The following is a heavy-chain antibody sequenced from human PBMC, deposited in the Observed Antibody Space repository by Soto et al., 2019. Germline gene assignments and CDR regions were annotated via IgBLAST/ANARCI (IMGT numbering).Heavy chain of an antibody. CDR3: AKEVWSGPMDV. J-gene: IGHJ6*02. CDR2: ISYDGSNK. D-gene: IGHD3-3*01. V-gene: IGHV3-30*18. Sequence: QVQLVESGGGVVQPGRALRLSCAASGFIFSSYGMHWVRQAPGKGLEWVAVISYDGSNKYYADSVKGRFTISRDNSKKTLYLQMNSMRAEETAVYYCAKEVWSGPMDVWGQWTTVTVSS. CDR1: GFIFSSYG.